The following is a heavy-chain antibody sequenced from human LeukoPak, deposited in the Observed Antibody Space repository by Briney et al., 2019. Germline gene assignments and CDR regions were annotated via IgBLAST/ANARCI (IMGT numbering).Heavy chain of an antibody. CDR1: GFTFSSYS. D-gene: IGHD3-10*01. Sequence: PGGSLRLSCAASGFTFSSYSMNWVRQAPGKGLEWLSYINSNSDDIYHADSVKGRFTISRDNAKNSLYLQMNNLRVEDTAVYFCARDPAFGAFDIWGQGTMVSVSS. V-gene: IGHV3-21*05. J-gene: IGHJ3*02. CDR2: INSNSDDI. CDR3: ARDPAFGAFDI.